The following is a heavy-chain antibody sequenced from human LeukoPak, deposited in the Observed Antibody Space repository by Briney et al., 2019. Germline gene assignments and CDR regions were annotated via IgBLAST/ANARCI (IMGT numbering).Heavy chain of an antibody. D-gene: IGHD3-22*01. CDR1: GFTFNKYW. CDR3: VRDPTNYYDSSGYYAAFDY. CDR2: VNEDESLK. J-gene: IGHJ4*02. Sequence: GGSLRLSCVASGFTFNKYWLTWVRQAPGKGLECVASVNEDESLKYYVDSVKGRFTISRDNAKNSLYLQMNSLRVEDTAMYYCVRDPTNYYDSSGYYAAFDYWGQGTLVTVSS. V-gene: IGHV3-7*01.